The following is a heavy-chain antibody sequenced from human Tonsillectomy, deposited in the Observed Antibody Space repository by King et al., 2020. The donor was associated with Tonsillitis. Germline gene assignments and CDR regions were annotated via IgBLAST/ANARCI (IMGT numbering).Heavy chain of an antibody. CDR1: QFSLSEHW. D-gene: IGHD6-13*01. V-gene: IGHV3-7*03. CDR2: IGREGFDGSEE. CDR3: ATEAWYRMDV. J-gene: IGHJ6*03. Sequence: VQLVESGGGLVQPGGSLRLSCAGWQFSLSEHWMTWVRQAPGKGLEWVASIGREGFDGSEERYVDAVKGRFTISRDNAKNSLYLLMNGLRAEDTALYYCATEAWYRMDVWGTGTMVTVYS.